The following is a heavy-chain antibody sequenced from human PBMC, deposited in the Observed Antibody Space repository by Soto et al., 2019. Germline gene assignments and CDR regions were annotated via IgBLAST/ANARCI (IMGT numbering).Heavy chain of an antibody. CDR2: ISYDGSNK. V-gene: IGHV3-30*18. J-gene: IGHJ4*02. CDR1: GFTFRTHG. CDR3: AKGSDYYDSSGYYLAGNY. D-gene: IGHD3-22*01. Sequence: QVQLVESGGGVVQPGRSLRLSCAASGFTFRTHGMHWVRQAPGKGLERVAVISYDGSNKFYADSVKGRLTISRDNSKNTLYLQMNSLRAEDTAVYYCAKGSDYYDSSGYYLAGNYWGQGTLVTVSS.